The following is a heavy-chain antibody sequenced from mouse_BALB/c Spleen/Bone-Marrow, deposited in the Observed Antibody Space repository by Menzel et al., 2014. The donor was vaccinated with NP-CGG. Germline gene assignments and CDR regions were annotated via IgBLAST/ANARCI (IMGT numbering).Heavy chain of an antibody. Sequence: EVKLQESGGGLVQPGGSLKLSCAASGFDFSRYWMTWVRQAPGEGLEWIGEINPDSSTINYTPSLKDKFIISRDNAKNTLYLQMNKVRSEDTALYYCAKNYYYGYVAYWGQGTLVTVSA. CDR3: AKNYYYGYVAY. J-gene: IGHJ3*01. D-gene: IGHD1-2*01. CDR2: INPDSSTI. CDR1: GFDFSRYW. V-gene: IGHV4-1*02.